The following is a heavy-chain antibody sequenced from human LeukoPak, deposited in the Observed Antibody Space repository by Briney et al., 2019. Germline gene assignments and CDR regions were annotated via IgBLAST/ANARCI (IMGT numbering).Heavy chain of an antibody. J-gene: IGHJ3*02. CDR2: IVVGSGNT. CDR1: GYIFTNFG. D-gene: IGHD5-12*01. Sequence: ASVKVSCKASGYIFTNFGISWVRQARGQRLEWIGWIVVGSGNTNYAQKFQERVTITRDTSISTAYMELSSLTSDDTAVYYCARDLPKTGYVGALDIWGQGTMVTVSS. V-gene: IGHV1-58*02. CDR3: ARDLPKTGYVGALDI.